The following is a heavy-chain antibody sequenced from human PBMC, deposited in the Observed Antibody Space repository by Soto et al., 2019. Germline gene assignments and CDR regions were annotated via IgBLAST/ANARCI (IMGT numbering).Heavy chain of an antibody. J-gene: IGHJ6*01. D-gene: IGHD3-10*01. CDR1: GLTLDDNA. CDR2: ISWNSGNI. CDR3: AKDTGFVDQYYGMDV. Sequence: GGSLRLSWATFGLTLDDNAMHGARQVQGKGREWVSGISWNSGNIGYADSVKGRLTISRENAKNSLYLQMNSLRAEDTTLYYYAKDTGFVDQYYGMDVWGQGTTVTVSS. V-gene: IGHV3-9*01.